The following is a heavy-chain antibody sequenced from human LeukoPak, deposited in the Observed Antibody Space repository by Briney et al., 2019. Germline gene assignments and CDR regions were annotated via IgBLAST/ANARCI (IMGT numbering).Heavy chain of an antibody. CDR1: GFTFSRYW. CDR3: ARVGYDFWSGYDY. D-gene: IGHD3-3*01. V-gene: IGHV3-33*08. J-gene: IGHJ4*02. CDR2: IWYDGSNK. Sequence: GGSLRLSCAASGFTFSRYWMHWVRQAPGKGLEWVAVIWYDGSNKYYADSVKGRFTISRDNSKNTLYLQMNSLRAEDTAVYYCARVGYDFWSGYDYWGQGTLVTVSS.